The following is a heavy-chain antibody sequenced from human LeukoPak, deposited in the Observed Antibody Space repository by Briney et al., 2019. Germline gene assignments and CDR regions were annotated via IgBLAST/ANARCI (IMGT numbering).Heavy chain of an antibody. CDR2: ISGSGGST. CDR1: GFTFSSYA. J-gene: IGHJ4*02. CDR3: AKEVTTYYYDRSGYPAFDY. D-gene: IGHD3-22*01. V-gene: IGHV3-23*01. Sequence: GGSLRLSCAASGFTFSSYAMSWVRQAPGKGLEWVSAISGSGGSTYYADSVKGRYTIPADKSQNTLYLQMNNLRSADTPVYYCAKEVTTYYYDRSGYPAFDYWGQGTLVTVSP.